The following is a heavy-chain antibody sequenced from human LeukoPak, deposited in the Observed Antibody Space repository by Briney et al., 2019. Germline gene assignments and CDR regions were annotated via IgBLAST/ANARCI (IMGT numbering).Heavy chain of an antibody. CDR1: GYTFTGYY. D-gene: IGHD6-13*01. Sequence: ASVKVSCKASGYTFTGYYMHWVRQAPGQGLEWMGWINPNSGGTNYAQKFQGRVTMTRDTSISTAYMELSRLRSDDTAVYYCARGHIAAAGTRIFDYWGQGTLVTVSS. CDR2: INPNSGGT. J-gene: IGHJ4*02. CDR3: ARGHIAAAGTRIFDY. V-gene: IGHV1-2*02.